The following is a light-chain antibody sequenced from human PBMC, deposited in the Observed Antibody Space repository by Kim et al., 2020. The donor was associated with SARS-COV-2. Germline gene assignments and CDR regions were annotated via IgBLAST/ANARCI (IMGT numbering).Light chain of an antibody. V-gene: IGLV3-19*01. CDR1: RLRNYY. CDR2: GRN. CDR3: NSRDSSGNHLV. J-gene: IGLJ7*01. Sequence: GQTSRNRGQGDRLRNYYASLYQQEPRQAPEVVIYGRNDRPSGIPDRFSGSKSGKTASLTIAGAQAEDEADYYCNSRDSSGNHLVFGGGTQLTVL.